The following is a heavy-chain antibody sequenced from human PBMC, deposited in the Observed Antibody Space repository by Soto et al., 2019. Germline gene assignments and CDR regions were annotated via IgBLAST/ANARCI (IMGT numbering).Heavy chain of an antibody. CDR2: MNLNSGYT. J-gene: IGHJ4*02. V-gene: IGHV1-8*01. D-gene: IGHD4-17*01. CDR1: GYTFINYD. Sequence: QVKLVQSGAEVKKPGASVKVSCKASGYTFINYDINWVRQATGQGLEWMGWMNLNSGYTGYAQKFQGRVTMTRDNSIRTAFMELSSLRSEDTAVYYCARANGDFDYWGQGTLVTVSS. CDR3: ARANGDFDY.